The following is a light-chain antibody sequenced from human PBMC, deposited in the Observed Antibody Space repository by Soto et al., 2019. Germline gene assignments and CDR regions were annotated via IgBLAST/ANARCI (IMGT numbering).Light chain of an antibody. J-gene: IGKJ4*01. CDR1: QRVSDSY. V-gene: IGKV3-20*01. CDR2: AAS. Sequence: IALTQSRGTLSLSPGERATLSCRASQRVSDSYLSWCQHKPGQAPRLLIYAASNRAIGVPDRFSGSGSGTDFTLTISRLEPEDFAVYYCQQYNSSPRTFGGGTKVDIK. CDR3: QQYNSSPRT.